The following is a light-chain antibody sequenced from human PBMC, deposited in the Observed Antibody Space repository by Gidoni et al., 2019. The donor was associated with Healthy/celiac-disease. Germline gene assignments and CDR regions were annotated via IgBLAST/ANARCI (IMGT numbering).Light chain of an antibody. V-gene: IGLV1-40*01. CDR2: GNS. CDR3: QSYDSSLSGSRV. J-gene: IGLJ2*01. Sequence: QPVLTPPPPVSGAPGQRVPISCTGSSSTIAAGYDLHWYQQLPGTAPTLLIYGNSNRPSWVPDRFSGSKSGTSASLAITGLQAEDEADYYCQSYDSSLSGSRVFGGGTKLTVL. CDR1: SSTIAAGYD.